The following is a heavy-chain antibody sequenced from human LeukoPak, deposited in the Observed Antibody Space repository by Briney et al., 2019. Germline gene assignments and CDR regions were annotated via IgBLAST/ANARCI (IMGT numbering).Heavy chain of an antibody. CDR3: ARDRAMEVGAYYFDY. J-gene: IGHJ4*02. D-gene: IGHD1-26*01. CDR2: ISSSSSYI. V-gene: IGHV3-21*01. Sequence: PGGSLRLSCAAPGSTFSSYSMNWVRQAPGKGLEWVSSISSSSSYIYYADSVKGRFTISRDNAKNSLYLQMNSLRAEDTAVYYCARDRAMEVGAYYFDYWGQGTLVTVSS. CDR1: GSTFSSYS.